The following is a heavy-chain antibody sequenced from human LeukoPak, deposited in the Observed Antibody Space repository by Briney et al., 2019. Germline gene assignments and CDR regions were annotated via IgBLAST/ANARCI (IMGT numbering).Heavy chain of an antibody. Sequence: PGGSLRLFCAVSGFTFSRFSMTWVRQAPGKGLEWVSSISSSSSYIYYRDSVKGRFTISRDNAKNSLYLQMHSLRAEDTAVYYCALVGATSWAPFDYWGQGTLVTVSS. CDR1: GFTFSRFS. CDR3: ALVGATSWAPFDY. CDR2: ISSSSSYI. D-gene: IGHD1-26*01. V-gene: IGHV3-21*01. J-gene: IGHJ4*02.